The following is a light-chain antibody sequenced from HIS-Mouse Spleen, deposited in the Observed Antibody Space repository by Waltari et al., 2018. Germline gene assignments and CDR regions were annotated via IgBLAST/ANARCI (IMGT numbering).Light chain of an antibody. Sequence: QSALTQPASVSGSPGQSITISCTRTIRDVGSYNLVSWYQQHPGKAPKLMIYEGSKRPSGVSNRFSGSKSGNTASLTISGLQAEDEADYYCCSYAGSSTWVFGGGTKLTVL. J-gene: IGLJ3*02. CDR2: EGS. V-gene: IGLV2-23*01. CDR1: IRDVGSYNL. CDR3: CSYAGSSTWV.